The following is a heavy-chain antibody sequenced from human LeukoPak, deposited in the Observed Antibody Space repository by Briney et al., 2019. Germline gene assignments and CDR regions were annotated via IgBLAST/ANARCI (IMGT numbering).Heavy chain of an antibody. V-gene: IGHV1-8*03. CDR3: ARSGDHVVVIAIQGDYFDY. J-gene: IGHJ4*02. Sequence: GASVKVSCKASGYTFTSYDINWARQATGQGLEWMGWMNPNSGNTGYAQKFQGRVTITRNTSISTAYMELSSLRSEDTAVYYCARSGDHVVVIAIQGDYFDYWGQGTLVTVSS. D-gene: IGHD2-21*01. CDR1: GYTFTSYD. CDR2: MNPNSGNT.